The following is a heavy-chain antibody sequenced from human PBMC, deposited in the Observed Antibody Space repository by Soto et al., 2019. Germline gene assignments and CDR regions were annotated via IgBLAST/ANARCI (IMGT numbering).Heavy chain of an antibody. Sequence: HPGGSLRLSCSVFGFTFSNYAMHWVRQAPGKGLQYVSSISSNGGSTYYADSVKGRFTISRDNSKNTLYLQMSSLRVEDTAVYYCVKDRYVDYWGQGNLVTVS. CDR3: VKDRYVDY. J-gene: IGHJ4*02. CDR2: ISSNGGST. CDR1: GFTFSNYA. V-gene: IGHV3-64D*06.